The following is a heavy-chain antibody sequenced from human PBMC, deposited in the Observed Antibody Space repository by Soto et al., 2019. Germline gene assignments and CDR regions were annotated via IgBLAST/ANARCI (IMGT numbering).Heavy chain of an antibody. J-gene: IGHJ4*02. V-gene: IGHV4-59*01. CDR2: VYYTGST. Sequence: SETLSLTCRVSGGSMSGYYWSWIRQAPGKGLEWIGYVYYTGSTTYNPSLQSRVTISVDTPNKQFSLSLRLATAADTAVYFCARSIAVPSSHIDHWGQGIRVTVSS. D-gene: IGHD6-6*01. CDR1: GGSMSGYY. CDR3: ARSIAVPSSHIDH.